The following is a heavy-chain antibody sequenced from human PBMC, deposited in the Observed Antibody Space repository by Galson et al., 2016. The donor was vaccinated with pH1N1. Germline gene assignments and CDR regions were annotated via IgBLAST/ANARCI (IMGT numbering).Heavy chain of an antibody. J-gene: IGHJ4*02. V-gene: IGHV1-3*01. CDR1: GDTFTSYA. CDR2: INAGNGIP. CDR3: ASSYYYDSSGYTD. Sequence: SVKVSCKASGDTFTSYAMHWVRQAPGQRLEWMGWINAGNGIPKYSQRFQGRVTITRDTSASTAYMELSSLGSEDTAVYYCASSYYYDSSGYTDWGQGTLATVSS. D-gene: IGHD3-22*01.